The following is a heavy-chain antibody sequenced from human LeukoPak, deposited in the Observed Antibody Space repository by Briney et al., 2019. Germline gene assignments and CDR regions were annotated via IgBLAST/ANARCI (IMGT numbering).Heavy chain of an antibody. Sequence: ASVKVSCKASGYTFTGYYMHWVRQAPGQGLEWMGWINPNSGGTNYAQKFQGRVTMTRDTSISTAYMELSRLRSDDTAVYYCARERHCSSTSCPHDYWGQGTLVTVSS. CDR1: GYTFTGYY. V-gene: IGHV1-2*02. D-gene: IGHD2-2*01. CDR2: INPNSGGT. CDR3: ARERHCSSTSCPHDY. J-gene: IGHJ4*02.